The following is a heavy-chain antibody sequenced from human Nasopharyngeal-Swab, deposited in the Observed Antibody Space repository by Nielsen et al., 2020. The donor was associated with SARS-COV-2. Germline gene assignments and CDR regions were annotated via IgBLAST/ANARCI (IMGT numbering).Heavy chain of an antibody. CDR2: IYYSGST. D-gene: IGHD3-9*01. V-gene: IGHV4-31*02. Sequence: WIRQPPGKGLEWIGYIYYSGSTYYNPSLKSRVTISVDTSKNQFSLKLSCVTAADTAVYYCARTRAHYDILTGYYIPQQYYFDYWGQGTLVTVSS. J-gene: IGHJ4*02. CDR3: ARTRAHYDILTGYYIPQQYYFDY.